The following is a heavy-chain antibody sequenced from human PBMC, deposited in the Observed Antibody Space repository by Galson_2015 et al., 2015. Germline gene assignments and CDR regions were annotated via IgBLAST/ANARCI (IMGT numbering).Heavy chain of an antibody. CDR2: MSYDGSDE. CDR3: AREPYCSGGSCYGFDY. V-gene: IGHV3-30-3*01. J-gene: IGHJ4*02. D-gene: IGHD2-15*01. Sequence: SLRLSCAASGFTFSRSVMHWVRQAPGKGLEWAAIMSYDGSDEFYADSVKGRFTISRDNSRNTLYLRMNSLRAEDTAVYYCAREPYCSGGSCYGFDYWGQGTL. CDR1: GFTFSRSV.